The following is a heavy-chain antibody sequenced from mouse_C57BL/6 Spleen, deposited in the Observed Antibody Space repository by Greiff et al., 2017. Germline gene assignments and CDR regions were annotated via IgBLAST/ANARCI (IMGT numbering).Heavy chain of an antibody. J-gene: IGHJ3*01. V-gene: IGHV1-55*01. Sequence: QVQLKQPGAELVKPGASVKMSCKASGYTFTSYWITWVKQRPGQGLEWIGDIYPGSGSTNYNEKFKSKATLTVDTSSSTAYMQLSSLTSEDSAVYYCARREYYSNYVAWFAYWGQGTLVTVSA. D-gene: IGHD2-5*01. CDR1: GYTFTSYW. CDR2: IYPGSGST. CDR3: ARREYYSNYVAWFAY.